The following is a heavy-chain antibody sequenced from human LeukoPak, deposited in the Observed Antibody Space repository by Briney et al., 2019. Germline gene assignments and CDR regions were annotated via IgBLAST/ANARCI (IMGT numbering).Heavy chain of an antibody. V-gene: IGHV1-69*13. D-gene: IGHD2-2*01. CDR3: ARDGIVVVPAAKDPPFGNWNYIPNWFDP. CDR2: IIPIFGTA. Sequence: ASVKVSCKASGGTFSSYAISWVRQAPGQGLEWMGGIIPIFGTANYAQKFQGRVTITADESTSTAYMELSSLRSEDTAVYYCARDGIVVVPAAKDPPFGNWNYIPNWFDPWGQGTLVTVSS. J-gene: IGHJ5*02. CDR1: GGTFSSYA.